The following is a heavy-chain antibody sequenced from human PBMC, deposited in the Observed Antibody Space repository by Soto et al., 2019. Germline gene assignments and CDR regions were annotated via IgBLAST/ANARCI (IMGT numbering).Heavy chain of an antibody. CDR1: GFSFTTAGVA. J-gene: IGHJ4*02. D-gene: IGHD5-12*01. CDR3: ALSDGGYSVIYFDF. CDR2: IYYNDDR. Sequence: QITLQESGPTLVKPTQTLTLTCTFSGFSFTTAGVAVGWIRQTPGGALEWLTLIYYNDDRRFSPSLKTRLTITGDTSKNQVVLSLTNLDPGDTASYFCALSDGGYSVIYFDFWGQGIPVTVSS. V-gene: IGHV2-5*01.